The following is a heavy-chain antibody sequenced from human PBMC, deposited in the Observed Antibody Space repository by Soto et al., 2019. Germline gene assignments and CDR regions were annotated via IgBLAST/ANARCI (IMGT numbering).Heavy chain of an antibody. Sequence: HPGGSLRLSCAASGFTFSSYAMSWVRQAPGKGLECVANIKRDGSEEYYVDSAKGRFTISRDNARNSLFLQMNSLRVEDTAVYYCVRGGSHSFGYWGQGTLGTVSS. J-gene: IGHJ4*02. CDR2: IKRDGSEE. V-gene: IGHV3-7*05. CDR3: VRGGSHSFGY. D-gene: IGHD1-26*01. CDR1: GFTFSSYA.